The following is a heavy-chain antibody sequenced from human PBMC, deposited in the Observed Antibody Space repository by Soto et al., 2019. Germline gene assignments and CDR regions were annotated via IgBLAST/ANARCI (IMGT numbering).Heavy chain of an antibody. CDR2: ISGSGGST. CDR1: GFTFSSYA. D-gene: IGHD3-10*02. Sequence: LRLSCAASGFTFSSYAMSWVRQAPGKGLEWVSAISGSGGSTYYADSVKGRFTISRDNSKNTLYLQMNSLRAEDAAVYYCALFGEPYYGMDVWGQGTTVTVSS. CDR3: ALFGEPYYGMDV. J-gene: IGHJ6*02. V-gene: IGHV3-23*01.